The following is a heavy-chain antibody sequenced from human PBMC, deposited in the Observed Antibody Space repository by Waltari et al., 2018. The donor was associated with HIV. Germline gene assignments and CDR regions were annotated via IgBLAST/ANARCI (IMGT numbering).Heavy chain of an antibody. CDR1: GDSVAGGRFL. CDR3: AREWPNYADKDGFQYAQRAFDL. CDR2: VLDTKTL. J-gene: IGHJ3*01. Sequence: VQLHESGPGLVKPSETLSLTCTVSGDSVAGGRFLWSWVRPPPEGNLEWIGHVLDTKTLKYSPSLESRVSLSLDTSKNQFSLKLRSLSAADSATYFCAREWPNYADKDGFQYAQRAFDLWGQGTKVTVSP. V-gene: IGHV4-61*01. D-gene: IGHD3-16*01.